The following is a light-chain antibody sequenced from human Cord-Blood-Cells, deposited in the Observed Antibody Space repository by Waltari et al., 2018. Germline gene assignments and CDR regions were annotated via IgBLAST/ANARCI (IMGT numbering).Light chain of an antibody. CDR2: EGS. CDR3: CSYAGSSTFVV. V-gene: IGLV2-23*01. J-gene: IGLJ2*01. Sequence: QSALTQPASVSRSPGPSLTSSCTGTITDAGGFNLASWYQQHPGKAPKLMIYEGSKRPSGVSNSFSGSKSGNTASMTISGLQAEDEADYYCCSYAGSSTFVVFGGGTKLTVL. CDR1: ITDAGGFNL.